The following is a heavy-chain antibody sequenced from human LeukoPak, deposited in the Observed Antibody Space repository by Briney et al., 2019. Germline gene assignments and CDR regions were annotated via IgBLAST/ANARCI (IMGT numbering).Heavy chain of an antibody. Sequence: PGGSLRLSCAASGFTFSSYWMSWVRQAPGKGLEWVANIKQDGSEKYYVDSVRGRFTISRDNAKNSLYLQMNSLRAGDTAVSYCARVQRRAGLYYFDYWGQGTLVTVSS. CDR1: GFTFSSYW. V-gene: IGHV3-7*01. J-gene: IGHJ4*02. CDR3: ARVQRRAGLYYFDY. CDR2: IKQDGSEK. D-gene: IGHD5-24*01.